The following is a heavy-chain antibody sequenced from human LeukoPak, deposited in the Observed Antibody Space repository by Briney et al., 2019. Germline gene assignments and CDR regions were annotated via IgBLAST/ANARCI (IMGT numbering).Heavy chain of an antibody. CDR2: IKQDGSEK. V-gene: IGHV3-7*01. J-gene: IGHJ3*02. D-gene: IGHD6-19*01. CDR3: ARYIAVAGTGAFDI. Sequence: GGSLRLSCAASGFTFSSYWMSWVRQAPGKGLEWVANIKQDGSEKYYVDSVEGRFTISRDNAKNSLYLQMNSLRAEDTAVYYCARYIAVAGTGAFDIWGQGTMVTVSS. CDR1: GFTFSSYW.